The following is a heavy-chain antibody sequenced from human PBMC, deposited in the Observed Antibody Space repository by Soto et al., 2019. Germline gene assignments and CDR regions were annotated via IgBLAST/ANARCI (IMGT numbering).Heavy chain of an antibody. Sequence: EVQLVESGGGLVQPGGSLRLSCAASGFTFTNYWMHWVRQAPGKGLQWVARVDGEGSGTSYADSVKGRFTISRDNAKNTLSLQMNSLRADDTAGDYCGSVFEHWGWGTLVTVSS. D-gene: IGHD1-26*01. CDR3: GSVFEH. CDR2: VDGEGSGT. V-gene: IGHV3-74*01. J-gene: IGHJ4*02. CDR1: GFTFTNYW.